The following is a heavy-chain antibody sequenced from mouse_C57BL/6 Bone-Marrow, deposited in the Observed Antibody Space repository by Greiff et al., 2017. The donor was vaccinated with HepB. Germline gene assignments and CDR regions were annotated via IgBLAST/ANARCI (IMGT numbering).Heavy chain of an antibody. J-gene: IGHJ3*01. CDR3: ARHRWTY. CDR1: GFTFSSYG. CDR2: ISSGGSYT. Sequence: DVQLQESGGDLVKPGGSLKLSCAASGFTFSSYGMSWVRQTPDKRLEWVATISSGGSYTYYPDSVKGRFTISRDNAKNTLYLQMSSLKSEDTAMYYCARHRWTYWGQGTLVTVSA. D-gene: IGHD1-1*02. V-gene: IGHV5-6*01.